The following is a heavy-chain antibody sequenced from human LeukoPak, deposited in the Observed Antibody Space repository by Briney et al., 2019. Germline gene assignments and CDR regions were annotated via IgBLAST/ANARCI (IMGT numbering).Heavy chain of an antibody. CDR3: ARGWGE. J-gene: IGHJ4*02. V-gene: IGHV3-48*03. Sequence: GGSLRLSCAASGFTFSSYEMNWVRQGPGKGLEWVSYISSSGSTKYYADSVKGRFTISGDNAKKSLYLQMNSLRAEDTAVYYCARGWGEGGQGTLVTVSS. CDR2: ISSSGSTK. CDR1: GFTFSSYE. D-gene: IGHD3-10*01.